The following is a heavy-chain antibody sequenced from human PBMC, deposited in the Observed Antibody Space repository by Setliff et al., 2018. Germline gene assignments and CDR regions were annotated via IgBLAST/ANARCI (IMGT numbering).Heavy chain of an antibody. CDR2: IFPTGTT. CDR3: ARLSWDGLRYHGLGV. J-gene: IGHJ6*02. V-gene: IGHV4-61*02. CDR1: GDSITSGSVY. D-gene: IGHD3-10*01. Sequence: SETLSLTCTVSGDSITSGSVYWSWIRQPAGKGLEWIGRIFPTGTTNYNPDLKSRVTMSVDTSTNQFSLKLRSVTAADTAVYYCARLSWDGLRYHGLGVWGQGTTVTVSS.